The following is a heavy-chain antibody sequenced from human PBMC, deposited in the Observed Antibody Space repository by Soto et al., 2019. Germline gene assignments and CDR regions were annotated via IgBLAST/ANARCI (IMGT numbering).Heavy chain of an antibody. V-gene: IGHV3-30*18. J-gene: IGHJ4*02. Sequence: QVQLVESGGGVVQPGRSLRLSCAASGFTFSFYAIHWVRQAPSKGLEWVALLSYDGSSKYYADSVKGRFTISRDNSKNTLYLQMNSLRTDDTAVYYCAKDGARGSASYLLDSWGQGTLVTVSS. CDR2: LSYDGSSK. CDR3: AKDGARGSASYLLDS. D-gene: IGHD2-2*01. CDR1: GFTFSFYA.